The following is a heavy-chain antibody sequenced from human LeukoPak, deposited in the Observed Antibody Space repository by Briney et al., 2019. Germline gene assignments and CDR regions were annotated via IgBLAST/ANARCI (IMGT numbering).Heavy chain of an antibody. V-gene: IGHV3-74*01. Sequence: GGSLRLSCAASGFTFSNYWMHWVRQAPGKGLVWVSRINSDGSGRNYADSVKGRFTISRDNAKNTLYLQMNSLRAEDTAVYYCARVRYDSSGYYYEDYWGQGTLDTVSS. CDR1: GFTFSNYW. J-gene: IGHJ4*02. CDR3: ARVRYDSSGYYYEDY. D-gene: IGHD3-22*01. CDR2: INSDGSGR.